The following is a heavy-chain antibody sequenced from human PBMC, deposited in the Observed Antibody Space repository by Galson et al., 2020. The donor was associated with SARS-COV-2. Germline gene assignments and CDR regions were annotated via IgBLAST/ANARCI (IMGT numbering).Heavy chain of an antibody. CDR2: IIPVVDIT. J-gene: IGHJ4*01. CDR1: GGTFSSNT. D-gene: IGHD1-26*01. CDR3: SRDGTLSSLDF. Sequence: SVTVSCKASGGTFSSNTVSWVRQDPGQGLEWMGRIIPVVDITNYAHNFQGRVTITADTSTGTAYMELSSVRYEDTAVYYCSRDGTLSSLDFWGQVTLVTVSS. V-gene: IGHV1-69*04.